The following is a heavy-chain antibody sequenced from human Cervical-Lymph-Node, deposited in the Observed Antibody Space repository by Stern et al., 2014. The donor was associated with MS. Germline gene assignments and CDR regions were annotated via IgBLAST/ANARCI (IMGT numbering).Heavy chain of an antibody. V-gene: IGHV4-61*02. CDR1: GGSISSGSHY. Sequence: QVKLQESGPGLVKPSQTLSLTCTVSGGSISSGSHYWSWIRQPAGKGLEWVGRIYSTGRVDYNPSFKGRVTMSVDTSKDQFSLELRSVTAADTAMYYCAREWIYEVSWFDSWGQGSLVIVSS. CDR3: AREWIYEVSWFDS. J-gene: IGHJ5*01. D-gene: IGHD5/OR15-5a*01. CDR2: IYSTGRV.